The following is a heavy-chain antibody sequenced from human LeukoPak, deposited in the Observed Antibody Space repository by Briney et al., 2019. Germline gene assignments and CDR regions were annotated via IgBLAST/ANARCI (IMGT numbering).Heavy chain of an antibody. V-gene: IGHV4-34*01. Sequence: SETLSLTCAVYGGSFSGYYWSWIRQPPGKGLEWIGEINHSGSTNYNPSLKSRVTISVDTSKNQFSLKLSSVTAADTAVYLCARGGYYDFWTGYDWGQGTLVTVSS. D-gene: IGHD3-3*01. CDR3: ARGGYYDFWTGYD. CDR1: GGSFSGYY. CDR2: INHSGST. J-gene: IGHJ4*02.